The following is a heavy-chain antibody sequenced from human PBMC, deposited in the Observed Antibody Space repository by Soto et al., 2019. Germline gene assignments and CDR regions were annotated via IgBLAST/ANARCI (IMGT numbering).Heavy chain of an antibody. J-gene: IGHJ5*02. D-gene: IGHD2-15*01. CDR3: AANIVVVVAATPENWFDP. CDR2: INHSGST. V-gene: IGHV4-34*01. CDR1: GGSFSGYY. Sequence: PSETLSLTCAVDGGSFSGYYWSRIRQPPGKGLEWIGEINHSGSTNYNPSLKSRVTISVDTSKNQFSLKLSSVTAADTAVYYCAANIVVVVAATPENWFDPWGQGTLVT.